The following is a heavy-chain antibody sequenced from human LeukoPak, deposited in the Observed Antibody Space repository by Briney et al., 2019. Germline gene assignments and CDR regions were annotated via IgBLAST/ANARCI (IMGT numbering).Heavy chain of an antibody. Sequence: PGGSLSLSCAASGFTFSSYSMNWVRQAPGKGLEWVSSISSSSSYIYYADSVKGRFTISRDNAKNSLYLQMNSLRAEDTAVYYCAREALDAFDIWGQGTMVTVSS. CDR3: AREALDAFDI. J-gene: IGHJ3*02. CDR2: ISSSSSYI. V-gene: IGHV3-21*01. CDR1: GFTFSSYS.